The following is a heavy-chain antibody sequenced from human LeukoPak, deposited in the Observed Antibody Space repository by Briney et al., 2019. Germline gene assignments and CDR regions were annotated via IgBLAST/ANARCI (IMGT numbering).Heavy chain of an antibody. Sequence: ASVKVSCKASGFTFSSSAMQWVRQARGQRLEWIGWIVVGSGNTNYAQKFQERVTITRDMSTSTAYMELSSLRSEDTAVYYCAADGYYGSRSFLDYWGQGTLVTVSS. J-gene: IGHJ4*02. CDR3: AADGYYGSRSFLDY. CDR2: IVVGSGNT. CDR1: GFTFSSSA. D-gene: IGHD3-10*01. V-gene: IGHV1-58*02.